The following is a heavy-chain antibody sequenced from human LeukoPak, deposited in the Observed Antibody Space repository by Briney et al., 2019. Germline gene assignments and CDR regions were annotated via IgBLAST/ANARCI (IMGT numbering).Heavy chain of an antibody. CDR2: IYYSGST. Sequence: SETLSLTCTVSGGSISNKYWSWIRQPPGKGLEWIGYIYYSGSTNYNPSLKSRVTISVDTSKNQFSLKLSSVTAADTAVYYCARSARWYYYMDVWGKGTTVTISS. D-gene: IGHD4/OR15-4a*01. V-gene: IGHV4-59*08. CDR3: ARSARWYYYMDV. J-gene: IGHJ6*03. CDR1: GGSISNKY.